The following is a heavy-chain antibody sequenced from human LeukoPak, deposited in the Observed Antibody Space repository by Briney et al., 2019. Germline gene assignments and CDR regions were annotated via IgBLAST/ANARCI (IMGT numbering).Heavy chain of an antibody. Sequence: GSLRLSCAASGFTFNEFGVHWVRQAPGQGLKWVALIWYDGSNKYYADSVKGRFTISRDNSKNTVYLQMNSLRVEDTAIYYCARDRPTGSYYSIDYWGQGTLATVSS. CDR3: ARDRPTGSYYSIDY. D-gene: IGHD1-26*01. V-gene: IGHV3-33*01. CDR1: GFTFNEFG. CDR2: IWYDGSNK. J-gene: IGHJ4*02.